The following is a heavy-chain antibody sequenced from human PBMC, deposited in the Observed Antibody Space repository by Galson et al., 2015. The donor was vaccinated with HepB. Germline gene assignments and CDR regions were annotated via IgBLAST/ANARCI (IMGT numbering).Heavy chain of an antibody. CDR1: GYTFSRYG. V-gene: IGHV1-18*01. J-gene: IGHJ4*02. Sequence: SVKVSCKASGYTFSRYGISWVRQAPAQGLEWMGWISGDNANTNYAQKLQGRVTMTTDTSTSTAYMELTSLRSDDTAVYYCARGGYSYGKFDYWDQGTLVTVSS. CDR3: ARGGYSYGKFDY. CDR2: ISGDNANT. D-gene: IGHD5-18*01.